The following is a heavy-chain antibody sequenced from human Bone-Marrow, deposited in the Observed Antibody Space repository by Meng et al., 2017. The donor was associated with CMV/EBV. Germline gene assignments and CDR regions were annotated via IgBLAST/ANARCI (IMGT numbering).Heavy chain of an antibody. CDR1: GYNFNNFA. D-gene: IGHD2-2*01. CDR2: MNPDSGDT. CDR3: ARGLGEGCSSARCSSGKSVWFDS. V-gene: IGHV1-8*01. J-gene: IGHJ5*01. Sequence: DSVKVSCKASGYNFNNFAINWVRQAGGQGLEWVGWMNPDSGDTGYPQKFQGRVTITRDTSTNTAYIEMVSLTSEDTAIYYCARGLGEGCSSARCSSGKSVWFDSWGQGTLVTVSS.